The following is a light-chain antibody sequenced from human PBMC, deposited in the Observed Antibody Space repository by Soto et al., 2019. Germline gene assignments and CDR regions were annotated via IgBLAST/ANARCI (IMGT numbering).Light chain of an antibody. CDR1: ESVGNNY. J-gene: IGKJ4*01. V-gene: IGKV3-20*01. CDR2: NAF. CDR3: HQYATSPLT. Sequence: EIVLTQSPGTLSLSPGEGATLSCRASESVGNNYLAWFHQKPGQTPRLLVYNAFTRATGVPDRFSGSGSGTDFILTISRLEPEDSAVYYCHQYATSPLTFGGGTKVEIK.